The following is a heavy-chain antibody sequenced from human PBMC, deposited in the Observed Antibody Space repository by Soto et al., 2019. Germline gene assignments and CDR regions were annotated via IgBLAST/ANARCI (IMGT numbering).Heavy chain of an antibody. V-gene: IGHV4-59*01. D-gene: IGHD3-22*01. CDR2: IYYSGST. Sequence: PSETLSLTCTVSGGSISSYYWSWIRQPPGKGLEWILYIYYSGSTNYKRSLKSRVTISVDTSKKQFSLKLSSVTAADTAVYYCARVRRYYSDSTSVAFHXWGQVTRVTFS. J-gene: IGHJ3*02. CDR1: GGSISSYY. CDR3: ARVRRYYSDSTSVAFHX.